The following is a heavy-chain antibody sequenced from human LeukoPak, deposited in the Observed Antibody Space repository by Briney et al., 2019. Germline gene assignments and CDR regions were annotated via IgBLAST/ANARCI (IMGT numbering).Heavy chain of an antibody. J-gene: IGHJ4*02. V-gene: IGHV1-46*01. CDR2: INPSGGST. CDR3: ARDHDSSGYFDY. Sequence: ASVKVSCKASGYTFTSYGISWVRQAPGQGLEWMGIINPSGGSTSYAQKFQGRVTMTRDMSTSTVYMELSSLRSGDTAVYYCARDHDSSGYFDYWGQGTLVTVSS. CDR1: GYTFTSYG. D-gene: IGHD3-22*01.